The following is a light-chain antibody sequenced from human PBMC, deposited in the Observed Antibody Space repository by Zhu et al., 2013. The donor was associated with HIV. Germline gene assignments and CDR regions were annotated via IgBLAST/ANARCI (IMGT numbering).Light chain of an antibody. CDR3: QSYDSTLSGWV. J-gene: IGLJ3*02. CDR1: SSNIGAGYD. Sequence: QSVLTQPPSVSGAPGQRVTISCTGSSSNIGAGYDVHWYQQLPGTAPKLLIYDDTDRPSGVPDRISGSKSGTSASLAITGLQAEDEADYYCQSYDSTLSGWVFGGGTKLTVL. V-gene: IGLV1-40*01. CDR2: DDT.